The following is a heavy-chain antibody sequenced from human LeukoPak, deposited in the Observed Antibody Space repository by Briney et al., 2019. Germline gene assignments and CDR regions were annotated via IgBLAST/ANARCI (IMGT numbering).Heavy chain of an antibody. CDR2: IYYSGST. CDR1: GGSISSYY. V-gene: IGHV4-59*01. J-gene: IGHJ5*02. CDR3: ARSSMLGYCTNGACSRYNWFDP. Sequence: SETLSLTCTVSGGSISSYYWSWIRQPPGKGLEWIGYIYYSGSTNYNPSLKSRVTISVDTSKNQFSLKLSSVTAADTAVYYCARSSMLGYCTNGACSRYNWFDPWGQGTLVTVSS. D-gene: IGHD2-8*01.